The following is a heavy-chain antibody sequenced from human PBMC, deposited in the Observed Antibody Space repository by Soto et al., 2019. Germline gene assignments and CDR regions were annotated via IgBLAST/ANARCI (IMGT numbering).Heavy chain of an antibody. Sequence: LSLTCTVSGASISDYYWSWIRQPAGEGLECIGRIYASGNTNYNPSLKSRVTMSVDTSKNQFSLTLNSVTAADTAVYYCARESRSALGTVEHWGRGTLVTVSS. D-gene: IGHD6-13*01. V-gene: IGHV4-4*07. CDR1: GASISDYY. CDR2: IYASGNT. CDR3: ARESRSALGTVEH. J-gene: IGHJ4*02.